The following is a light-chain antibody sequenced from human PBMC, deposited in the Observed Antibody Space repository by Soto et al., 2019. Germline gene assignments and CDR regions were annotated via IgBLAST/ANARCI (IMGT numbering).Light chain of an antibody. CDR3: SSYAGSSTL. CDR2: EGT. Sequence: QSVLTQPASVSGSPGQSITISCTGTSSDVGSHNLVSWYQQHPGKAPKLMIYEGTKRPSGVSNRFSGSKSGNTASLTISGLQAEDEADYYCSSYAGSSTLFGGGTKLTVL. V-gene: IGLV2-23*01. CDR1: SSDVGSHNL. J-gene: IGLJ2*01.